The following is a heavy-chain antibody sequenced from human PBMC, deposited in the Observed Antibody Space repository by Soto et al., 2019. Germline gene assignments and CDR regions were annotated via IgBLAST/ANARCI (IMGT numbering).Heavy chain of an antibody. D-gene: IGHD6-13*01. V-gene: IGHV1-8*01. J-gene: IGHJ4*02. Sequence: QVQLVQSGAEVKKPGASVKVSCKTSGYTFSSYDINWVRQATGHGLEWMGWMNPSSGNTGYAQKFQGRLTMHRAXSISTAYMELSSLRSEDTAVYYWARQPKYSSTWYYWGQGTLVTVSS. CDR1: GYTFSSYD. CDR3: ARQPKYSSTWYY. CDR2: MNPSSGNT.